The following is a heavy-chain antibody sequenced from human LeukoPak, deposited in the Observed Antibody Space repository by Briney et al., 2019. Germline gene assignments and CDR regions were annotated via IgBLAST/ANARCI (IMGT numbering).Heavy chain of an antibody. CDR3: AKDWTGTKPFDL. D-gene: IGHD3/OR15-3a*01. V-gene: IGHV3-23*01. J-gene: IGHJ2*01. Sequence: GGSLRLSCAASGFTFITYWVSWVRQAPGKGLEWGSGISGSGGKTYYADSVKGGFTISRDNFKNTLYLQMNSLRAEDTAVYYCAKDWTGTKPFDLWGRGTLVTVSS. CDR1: GFTFITYW. CDR2: ISGSGGKT.